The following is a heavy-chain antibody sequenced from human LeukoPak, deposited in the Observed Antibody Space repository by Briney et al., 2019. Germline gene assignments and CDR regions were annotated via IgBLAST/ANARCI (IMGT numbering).Heavy chain of an antibody. CDR3: ARGRTNGFNTFDY. CDR1: GYTFSSYY. V-gene: IGHV1-46*01. D-gene: IGHD5-24*01. Sequence: ASVKVSGNASGYTFSSYYMHSVRQSPGQGLEWMAIINPSGDNTNYAQKFQGRVTMTRDTPTSTVYMEVSSLRSDDTAVYYCARGRTNGFNTFDYWGPGILVTVSS. J-gene: IGHJ4*02. CDR2: INPSGDNT.